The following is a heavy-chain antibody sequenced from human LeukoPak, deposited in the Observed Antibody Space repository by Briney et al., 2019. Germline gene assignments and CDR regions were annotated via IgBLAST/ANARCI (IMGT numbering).Heavy chain of an antibody. V-gene: IGHV4-39*01. D-gene: IGHD4/OR15-4a*01. J-gene: IGHJ6*02. CDR1: GVSISSSPYY. CDR3: RKSLTMVNTGMDV. Sequence: SETLSLICSVSGVSISSSPYYWGWIRQPPGKGLEWIGSMDYSGSTHYNPPLKSRVTISLDTSKNQFSLKLSSVTAADTAVYFCRKSLTMVNTGMDVWGQGTTVTVSS. CDR2: MDYSGST.